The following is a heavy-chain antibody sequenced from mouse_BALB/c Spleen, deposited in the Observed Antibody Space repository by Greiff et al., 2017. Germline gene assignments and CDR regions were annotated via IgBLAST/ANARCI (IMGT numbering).Heavy chain of an antibody. CDR3: ARDPGVAY. Sequence: EVKLVESGGGLVKPGGSLKLSCAASGFTFSDYYMYWVRQTPEKRLEWVATISDGGSYTYYPDSVKGRFTISRDNAKNNLYLQMSSLKSEDTAMYYCARDPGVAYWGQGTLVTVSA. CDR1: GFTFSDYY. V-gene: IGHV5-4*02. CDR2: ISDGGSYT. J-gene: IGHJ3*01.